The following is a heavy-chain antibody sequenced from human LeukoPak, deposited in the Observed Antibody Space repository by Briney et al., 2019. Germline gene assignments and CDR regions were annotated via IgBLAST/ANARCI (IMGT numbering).Heavy chain of an antibody. V-gene: IGHV3-30-3*01. D-gene: IGHD3-22*01. CDR1: GFTFSKYA. CDR2: IAYDGSHK. CDR3: ARDRGVHYDSSGYYDY. J-gene: IGHJ4*02. Sequence: GSLRLSCAASGFTFSKYAFHWVRQAPGKGLEWVAIIAYDGSHKYYADSVKGRFSISRDNAKNSLYLQMNSLRAEDTAVYYCARDRGVHYDSSGYYDYWGQGTLVTVSS.